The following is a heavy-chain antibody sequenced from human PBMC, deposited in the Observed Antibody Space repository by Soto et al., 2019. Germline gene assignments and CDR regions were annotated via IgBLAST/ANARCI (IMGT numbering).Heavy chain of an antibody. V-gene: IGHV2-70*01. CDR1: GFSLSTSGMC. D-gene: IGHD6-25*01. Sequence: GSGPTLVNPTQTLTLTCTFSGFSLSTSGMCVSWIRQPPGKALEWLALIDWDDDKYYSTSLKTRLTISKDTSKNQVVLTMTNMDPVDTATYYCARILEAAPASGLYYYYGMDVWGQGTTVTDPS. CDR3: ARILEAAPASGLYYYYGMDV. CDR2: IDWDDDK. J-gene: IGHJ6*02.